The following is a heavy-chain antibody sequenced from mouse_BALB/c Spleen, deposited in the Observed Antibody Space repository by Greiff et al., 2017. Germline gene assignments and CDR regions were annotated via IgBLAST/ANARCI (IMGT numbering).Heavy chain of an antibody. CDR3: ARGGNYVADY. J-gene: IGHJ4*01. Sequence: EVHLVESGGGLVQPGGSRKLSCAASGFTFSSFGMHWVRQAPEKGLEWVAYISSGSSTIYYADTVKGRFTISRDNPKNTLFLQMTSLRSEDTAMYYCARGGNYVADYWGQGTSVTVSS. D-gene: IGHD2-1*01. V-gene: IGHV5-17*02. CDR1: GFTFSSFG. CDR2: ISSGSSTI.